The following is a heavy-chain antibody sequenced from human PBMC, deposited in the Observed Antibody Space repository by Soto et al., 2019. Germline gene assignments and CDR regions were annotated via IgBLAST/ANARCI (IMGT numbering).Heavy chain of an antibody. J-gene: IGHJ3*02. V-gene: IGHV3-33*08. CDR2: IWYDGSNK. Sequence: GGSLRLSCAASGFTFSSYAMSWVRQAPGKGLEWVAVIWYDGSNKYYADSVKGRFTISRDNSKNTLYLQMNSLRAEDTAVYYCARPITGTTVAFDIWGQGTMVTVSS. CDR3: ARPITGTTVAFDI. CDR1: GFTFSSYA. D-gene: IGHD1-7*01.